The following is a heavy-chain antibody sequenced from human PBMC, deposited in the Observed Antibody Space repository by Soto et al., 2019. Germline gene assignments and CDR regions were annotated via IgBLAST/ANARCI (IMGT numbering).Heavy chain of an antibody. CDR2: ISATGGST. CDR1: GCTFNNYA. Sequence: PGGSRRLSCAASGCTFNNYAMNWVRQAPGKGLEWVATISATGGSTYYADSVKGRFTISRDNSKNTLYLQMNGLRVEDTAVYYCARTTGIEVAFDIWGQGTMVTVSS. J-gene: IGHJ3*02. V-gene: IGHV3-23*01. CDR3: ARTTGIEVAFDI. D-gene: IGHD1-1*01.